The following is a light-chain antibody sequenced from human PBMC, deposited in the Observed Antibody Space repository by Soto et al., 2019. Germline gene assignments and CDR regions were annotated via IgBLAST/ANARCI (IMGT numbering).Light chain of an antibody. V-gene: IGKV3-20*01. CDR2: GAY. J-gene: IGKJ1*01. CDR3: LQYHNLWA. CDR1: QFVSSTY. Sequence: EVVSTQSPGTLSLSPGARVTLSCRASQFVSSTYLAWYQQRPGQAPRLLIYGAYSRATGIPDRFSGGGSETDFTLTISRLESEDFTVYSCLQYHNLWALGQGTKVDIK.